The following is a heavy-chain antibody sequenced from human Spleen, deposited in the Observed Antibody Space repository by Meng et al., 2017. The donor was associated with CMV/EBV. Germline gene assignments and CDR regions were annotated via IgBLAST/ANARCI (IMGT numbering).Heavy chain of an antibody. J-gene: IGHJ5*02. CDR3: ARDFSAVHNWFDA. D-gene: IGHD1-26*01. V-gene: IGHV3-11*04. CDR1: GVIFSDYY. CDR2: ISSSGSIK. Sequence: AYGVIFSDYYMTWIRQAPGKGLEWVSYISSSGSIKKYADSVEGRFTISRDNAKKSLYLQMNSLRAEDTAFYYCARDFSAVHNWFDAWGQGTLVTVSS.